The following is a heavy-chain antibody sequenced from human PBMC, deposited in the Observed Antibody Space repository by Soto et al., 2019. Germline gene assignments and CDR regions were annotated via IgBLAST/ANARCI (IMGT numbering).Heavy chain of an antibody. D-gene: IGHD6-13*01. Sequence: PSETLSLTCTVSGGSISSYYWSWIRQPPGKGLEWIGYIYYSGSTNYNPSLKSRVTISVDTSKNQFSLKLSSVTAADTAVYYCGREGRGIYEQQLETSPGMDVWGQGTTVTVS. CDR2: IYYSGST. CDR1: GGSISSYY. V-gene: IGHV4-59*01. CDR3: GREGRGIYEQQLETSPGMDV. J-gene: IGHJ6*02.